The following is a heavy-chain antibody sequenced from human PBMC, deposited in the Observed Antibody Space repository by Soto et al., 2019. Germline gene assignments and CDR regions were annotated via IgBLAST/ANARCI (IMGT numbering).Heavy chain of an antibody. D-gene: IGHD5-12*01. CDR3: AAVWRPYSGYVRRDFDY. J-gene: IGHJ4*02. CDR1: GFTFTSSA. CDR2: IVVGSGNT. V-gene: IGHV1-58*01. Sequence: SLKVSCKASGFTFTSSASQLVRHARGQRLEWIGWIVVGSGNTNYAQKSQERVSITRDMSTSTAYMELSSLRSEDTAVYYCAAVWRPYSGYVRRDFDYWGQVTLVTVSS.